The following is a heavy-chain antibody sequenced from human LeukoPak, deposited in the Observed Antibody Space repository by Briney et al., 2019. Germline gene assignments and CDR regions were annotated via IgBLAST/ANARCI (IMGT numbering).Heavy chain of an antibody. CDR1: GFTLSDSV. D-gene: IGHD2-15*01. J-gene: IGHJ4*02. CDR3: TRQDCSGGACSYVDY. V-gene: IGHV3-73*01. CDR2: IRSKANNYAT. Sequence: GGSLRLSCEASGFTLSDSVMHWVRQASGKGLEWVGRIRSKANNYATAHAASVKGRFTISRDDSKNTAYLQMNSLKTEDTAVYYCTRQDCSGGACSYVDYWGQGTLVTVSS.